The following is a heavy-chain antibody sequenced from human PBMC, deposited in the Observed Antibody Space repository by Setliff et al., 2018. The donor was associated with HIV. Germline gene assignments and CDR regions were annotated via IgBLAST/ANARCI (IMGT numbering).Heavy chain of an antibody. J-gene: IGHJ4*02. CDR2: INWSGAII. D-gene: IGHD3-16*01. CDR1: GFTFSSHS. V-gene: IGHV3-20*04. CDR3: TTRSGGDDY. Sequence: GGSLRLSCAASGFTFSSHSMNWVRQAPGKGLEWVSTINWSGAIIGYADSVKGRFTISRDNAKNSLYLQMNVLRAEDTAFYYCTTRSGGDDYWGQGTLVTVSS.